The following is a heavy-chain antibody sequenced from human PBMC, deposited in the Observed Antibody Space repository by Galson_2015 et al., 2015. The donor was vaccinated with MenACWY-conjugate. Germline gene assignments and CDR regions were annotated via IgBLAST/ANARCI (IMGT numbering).Heavy chain of an antibody. CDR1: GGTFSSYG. V-gene: IGHV1-69*13. D-gene: IGHD6-13*01. CDR3: ARDGHSSTWSQYNWFDP. CDR2: IIPIFGAA. J-gene: IGHJ5*02. Sequence: SVKVSCKASGGTFSSYGISWVRQAPGQGLEWMGAIIPIFGAANYAQRFQGRVTMTADESTTTAYMELSSLRSEDTAVYYCARDGHSSTWSQYNWFDPWGQRTLVTVSS.